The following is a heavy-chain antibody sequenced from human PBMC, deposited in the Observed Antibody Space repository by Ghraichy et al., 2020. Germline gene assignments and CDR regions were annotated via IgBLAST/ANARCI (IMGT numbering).Heavy chain of an antibody. Sequence: ASVKVSCKASGYTFTGYYMHWVRQAPGQGLEWMGWINPNSGGTNYAQKFQGRVTMTRDTSISTAYMELSRLTSDDTAVYYCARDRVTMVRGLITNYFDPWGQGTLVTVSS. CDR2: INPNSGGT. V-gene: IGHV1-2*02. CDR1: GYTFTGYY. D-gene: IGHD3-10*01. J-gene: IGHJ5*02. CDR3: ARDRVTMVRGLITNYFDP.